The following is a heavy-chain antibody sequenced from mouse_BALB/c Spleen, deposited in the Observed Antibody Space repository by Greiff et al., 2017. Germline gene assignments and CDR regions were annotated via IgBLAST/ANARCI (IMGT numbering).Heavy chain of an antibody. V-gene: IGHV2-2*02. CDR3: ARNYYGSSERGFAY. D-gene: IGHD1-1*01. J-gene: IGHJ3*01. CDR1: GFSLTSYG. Sequence: QVQLKESGPGLVQPSQSLSITCTVSGFSLTSYGVHWVRQSPGKGLEWLGVIWSGGSTDYNAAFISRLSISKDNSKSQVFFKMNSLQANDTAIYYCARNYYGSSERGFAYWGQGTLVTVSA. CDR2: IWSGGST.